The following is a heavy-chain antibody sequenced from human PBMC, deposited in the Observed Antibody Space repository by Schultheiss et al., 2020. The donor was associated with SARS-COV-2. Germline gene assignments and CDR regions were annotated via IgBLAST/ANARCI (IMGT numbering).Heavy chain of an antibody. J-gene: IGHJ1*01. CDR1: GYTFTSYG. CDR3: ARDRITVAGTAAWFQH. V-gene: IGHV1-18*01. D-gene: IGHD6-19*01. Sequence: ASVKVSCKASGYTFTSYGISWVRQAPGQGLEWMGWISAYNGNTNYAQNLQGRVTMTTDTSTSTAYMELRSLSSDDTAVYYCARDRITVAGTAAWFQHWGQGTLVTVSS. CDR2: ISAYNGNT.